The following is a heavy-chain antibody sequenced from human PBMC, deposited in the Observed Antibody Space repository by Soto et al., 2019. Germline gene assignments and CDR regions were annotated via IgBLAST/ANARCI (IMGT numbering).Heavy chain of an antibody. D-gene: IGHD7-27*01. CDR2: INPNSGGT. V-gene: IGHV1-2*04. CDR3: ARDLFTGVDAFDI. CDR1: GYTFTGYY. J-gene: IGHJ3*02. Sequence: ASVKVSCKASGYTFTGYYMHWVRQAPGQGLEWMGWINPNSGGTNYAQKFQGWVTMTRDTSISTAYMELSRLRSDDTAVYYCARDLFTGVDAFDIWGQGTMVTVSS.